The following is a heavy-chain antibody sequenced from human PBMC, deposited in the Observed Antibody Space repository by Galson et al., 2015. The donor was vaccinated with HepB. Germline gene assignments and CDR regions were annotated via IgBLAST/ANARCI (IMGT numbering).Heavy chain of an antibody. CDR1: GFTFSSYG. J-gene: IGHJ4*02. CDR2: IWYDGSNK. V-gene: IGHV3-33*01. CDR3: ARDLGSYDFWSGYPAGYFDY. Sequence: SLRLSCAASGFTFSSYGMHWVRQAPGKGLEWVAVIWYDGSNKYYADSVKGRFTISRDNSKNTLYLQMNSLRAEDTAVYYCARDLGSYDFWSGYPAGYFDYWGQGTLVTVSS. D-gene: IGHD3-3*01.